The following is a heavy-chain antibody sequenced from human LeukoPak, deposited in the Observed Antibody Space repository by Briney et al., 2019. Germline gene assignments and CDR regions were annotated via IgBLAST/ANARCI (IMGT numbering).Heavy chain of an antibody. V-gene: IGHV3-11*04. CDR2: ISGGGSTL. Sequence: GGSLRLSCEASGFTFSDYYMTWIRQTPGEGLEWVSFISGGGSTLFYADSVKGRFTVSRDNARNSLYLQMNSLRVEDTAVYYCARWGGATFYFGLGKTIWFDSWGQGTLVTVSS. D-gene: IGHD3-10*01. CDR1: GFTFSDYY. J-gene: IGHJ5*01. CDR3: ARWGGATFYFGLGKTIWFDS.